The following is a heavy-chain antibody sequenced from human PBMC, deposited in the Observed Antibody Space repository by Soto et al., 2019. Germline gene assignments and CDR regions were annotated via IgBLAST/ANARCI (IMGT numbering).Heavy chain of an antibody. CDR2: INPNSGGT. V-gene: IGHV1-2*04. CDR1: AYTFTGYY. J-gene: IGHJ6*02. CDR3: ARCWGSPLGIYGMDV. D-gene: IGHD3-16*01. Sequence: ASVKVSCKASAYTFTGYYMHWVRQAPGQGLEWMGWINPNSGGTNYAQKFQGWVTMTRDTSISTAYMELSRLRSDDTAVYYCARCWGSPLGIYGMDVWGQGTTVTVSS.